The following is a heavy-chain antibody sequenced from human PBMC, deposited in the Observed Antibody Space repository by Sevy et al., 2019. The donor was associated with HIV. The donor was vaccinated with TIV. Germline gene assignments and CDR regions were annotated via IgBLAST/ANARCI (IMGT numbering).Heavy chain of an antibody. J-gene: IGHJ5*02. V-gene: IGHV3-21*01. CDR3: ARNGDFGKWSDP. Sequence: GESLKISCAASGFTFNTYTMNWVRQAPGKGLEWVSSIDSSSSYIYYADSVKGRFTISRDNAKNSLYLQMNSLRAEDTAVYYCARNGDFGKWSDPWGQGTLVTVSS. D-gene: IGHD3-10*01. CDR1: GFTFNTYT. CDR2: IDSSSSYI.